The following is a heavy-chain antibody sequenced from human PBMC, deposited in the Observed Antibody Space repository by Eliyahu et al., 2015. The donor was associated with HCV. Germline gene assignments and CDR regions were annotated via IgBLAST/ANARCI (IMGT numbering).Heavy chain of an antibody. J-gene: IGHJ4*02. V-gene: IGHV1-18*01. CDR3: ARDQRIAAAGTHRTPFGY. CDR1: GYTFTSYG. CDR2: IRAFHGNT. Sequence: QVQLVQSGAEVKKPGASVKVSCKASGYTFTSYGISWVRQAPGQGLEWMGLIRAFHGNTNYAQKLQGRVTMTTDTSTSTAYMELRSLRSDDTAVYYCARDQRIAAAGTHRTPFGYWGQGTLVTVSS. D-gene: IGHD6-13*01.